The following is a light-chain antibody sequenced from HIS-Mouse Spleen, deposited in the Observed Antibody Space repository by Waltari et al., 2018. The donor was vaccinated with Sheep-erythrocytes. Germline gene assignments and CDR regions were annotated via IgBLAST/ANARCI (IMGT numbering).Light chain of an antibody. J-gene: IGLJ1*01. CDR1: NIGSKS. CDR3: QVWDSSSDHYV. Sequence: SYVLTQPPSVSVAPGKTARITCGGNNIGSKSVHWYQQKPGQAPVLVVYEDSDRPSGIRERFSGSNSGNTATLTISRVEAGDEADYYCQVWDSSSDHYVFGTGTKVTVL. V-gene: IGLV3-21*03. CDR2: EDS.